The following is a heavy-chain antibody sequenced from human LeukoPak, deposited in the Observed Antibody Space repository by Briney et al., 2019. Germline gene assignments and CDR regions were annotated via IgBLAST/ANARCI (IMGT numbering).Heavy chain of an antibody. J-gene: IGHJ4*02. CDR3: ARSGWFGEEGFDS. V-gene: IGHV3-23*01. D-gene: IGHD3-10*01. Sequence: PGGSLRLSCAASGFTFSNAWMSWVRQAPGKGLEWVSAISASGGSTYYADSVKGRFTISRDNSKNTLYLQMNSLRAEDTAVYYCARSGWFGEEGFDSWGQGTLVTVSS. CDR2: ISASGGST. CDR1: GFTFSNAW.